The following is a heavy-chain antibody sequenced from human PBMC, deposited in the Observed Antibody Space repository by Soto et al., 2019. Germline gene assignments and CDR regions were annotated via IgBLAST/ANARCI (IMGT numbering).Heavy chain of an antibody. D-gene: IGHD2-2*01. CDR3: ALRRVAYADF. CDR2: LYSGGNT. Sequence: PVGSLRLSCAASEFTVTNNEMSWVRQAPGKGLEWVSILYSGGNTYYADSVEGRFTISRDGSENTLYLHMNSLRAEDTAVYYCALRRVAYADFWGQGTRVTVPQ. CDR1: EFTVTNNE. V-gene: IGHV3-53*01. J-gene: IGHJ4*02.